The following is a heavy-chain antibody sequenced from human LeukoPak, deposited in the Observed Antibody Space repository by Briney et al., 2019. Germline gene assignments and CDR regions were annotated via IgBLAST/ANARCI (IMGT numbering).Heavy chain of an antibody. Sequence: SETLSLICTVSGASISSYYWSWIRQPPGKGLEWIGDIYYSGSIKYNPSLKSRVTMSVDTSKDQFSLKLSSVTAADTAIYYCARENPSGYYNRPIDYWGQGTLVTVSS. J-gene: IGHJ4*02. D-gene: IGHD3-22*01. CDR2: IYYSGSI. CDR1: GASISSYY. CDR3: ARENPSGYYNRPIDY. V-gene: IGHV4-59*01.